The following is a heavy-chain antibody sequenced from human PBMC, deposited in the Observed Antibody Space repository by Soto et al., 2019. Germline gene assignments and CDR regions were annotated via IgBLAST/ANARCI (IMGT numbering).Heavy chain of an antibody. V-gene: IGHV1-18*01. D-gene: IGHD3-22*01. CDR3: ARDRRYYYDISCYYHYYCDVIDX. CDR1: GYTFTSYG. J-gene: IGHJ6*02. CDR2: ISAYNGNT. Sequence: ASVKVSCKASGYTFTSYGISWVRQAPGQGLEWMGWISAYNGNTNYAQKLQGRVTITADESTSTAYMELSSLRSGDTAVYYCARDRRYYYDISCYYHYYCDVIDXPAQRTTVPVS.